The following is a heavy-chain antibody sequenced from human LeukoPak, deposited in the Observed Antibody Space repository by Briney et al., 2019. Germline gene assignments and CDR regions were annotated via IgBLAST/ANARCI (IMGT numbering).Heavy chain of an antibody. Sequence: ASVKVSCNISRYTLTDFSMHWVRQAPGKGLEWMGGFNREDDEPIYAPHFRGRVTVTEDTSTDTAYMELSSLRSEDTAVYYCATLDSYYDNSGRPLIPDWGQGTLVTVSS. J-gene: IGHJ4*02. CDR2: FNREDDEP. CDR3: ATLDSYYDNSGRPLIPD. CDR1: RYTLTDFS. D-gene: IGHD3-22*01. V-gene: IGHV1-24*01.